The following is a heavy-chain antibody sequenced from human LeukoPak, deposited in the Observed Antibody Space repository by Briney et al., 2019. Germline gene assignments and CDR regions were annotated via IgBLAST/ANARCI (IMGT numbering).Heavy chain of an antibody. Sequence: SETLSLTCTVSGDSISSYYWSWIRQPPGKGLEWFGYIYGSGYTNYNPSLKSRVTMSIDTSKNHFSLKLTSVTAADTATYYCARETSLAGFASGLGFNYWGQGILVTVSS. CDR2: IYGSGYT. CDR1: GDSISSYY. D-gene: IGHD6-19*01. J-gene: IGHJ4*02. CDR3: ARETSLAGFASGLGFNY. V-gene: IGHV4-59*01.